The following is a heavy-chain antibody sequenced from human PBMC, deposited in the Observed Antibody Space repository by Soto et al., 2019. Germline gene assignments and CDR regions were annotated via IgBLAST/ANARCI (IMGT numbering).Heavy chain of an antibody. J-gene: IGHJ5*02. CDR1: GYTFTSYD. D-gene: IGHD3-10*01. CDR3: ASAHYYGSGSSQWWFDP. Sequence: ASVNVSCKASGYTFTSYDINWVLQATGQGLEWMGWMNPNSGNTGYAQKFQGRVTMTRNTSISTAYMELSSLRSEDTAVYYCASAHYYGSGSSQWWFDPWGQGTLVTVSS. CDR2: MNPNSGNT. V-gene: IGHV1-8*01.